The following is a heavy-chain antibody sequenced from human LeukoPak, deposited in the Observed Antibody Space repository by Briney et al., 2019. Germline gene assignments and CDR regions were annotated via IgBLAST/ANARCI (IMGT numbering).Heavy chain of an antibody. D-gene: IGHD6-19*01. CDR1: GGSISSSSYY. CDR3: ASSPQWLETLGENRFDP. CDR2: IYYSGST. Sequence: SETLSLTCTVSGGSISSSSYYWGWIRQPPGKGLEWIGSIYYSGSTYYNPSLKSRVTISVDTSKNQFSLKLSSVTAADTAVYYCASSPQWLETLGENRFDPWGQGTLVTVSS. V-gene: IGHV4-39*07. J-gene: IGHJ5*02.